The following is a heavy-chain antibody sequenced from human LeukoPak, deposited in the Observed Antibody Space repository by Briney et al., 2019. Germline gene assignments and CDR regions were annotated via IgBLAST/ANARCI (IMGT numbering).Heavy chain of an antibody. CDR3: ARQNYGSVEY. J-gene: IGHJ4*02. CDR2: INSDGSST. V-gene: IGHV3-74*01. D-gene: IGHD3-10*01. Sequence: GGSLTLSCAASGFTFSNYWMHRVRQAPGKGLVWVSRINSDGSSTSYADSVKGRFTISRDNAKNTLYLQMNSLRAEDTAVYYCARQNYGSVEYWGQGTLVTVSS. CDR1: GFTFSNYW.